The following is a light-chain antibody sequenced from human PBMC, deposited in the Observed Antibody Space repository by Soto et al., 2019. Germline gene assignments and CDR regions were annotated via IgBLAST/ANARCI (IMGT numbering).Light chain of an antibody. CDR3: QQYGSKPWT. V-gene: IGKV3-20*01. J-gene: IGKJ1*01. CDR2: AAS. Sequence: EIVLTQSPDTLSLSPGERATLSCRASQSVTGTYLAWYQQKPGQAPRLLIFAASSRATGIPDRFSGSGSGTDFTLTISRLEPEDFAVYYCQQYGSKPWTFGQGTKVEMK. CDR1: QSVTGTY.